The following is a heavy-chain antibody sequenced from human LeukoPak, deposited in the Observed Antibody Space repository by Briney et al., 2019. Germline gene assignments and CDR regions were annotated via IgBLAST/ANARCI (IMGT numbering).Heavy chain of an antibody. CDR2: IIPIFGTA. V-gene: IGHV1-69*13. D-gene: IGHD1-26*01. CDR3: ARSGNSGSYYEPFDY. CDR1: GGTFSSYA. J-gene: IGHJ4*02. Sequence: ASVKVSFKASGGTFSSYAISWVRQAPGQGLEWMGGIIPIFGTANYAQKFQGRVTITADESTSTAYMELSSLRSEDTAVYYCARSGNSGSYYEPFDYWGQGTLVTVSS.